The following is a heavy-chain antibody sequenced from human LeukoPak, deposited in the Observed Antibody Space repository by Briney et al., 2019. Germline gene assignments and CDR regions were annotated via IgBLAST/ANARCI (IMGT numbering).Heavy chain of an antibody. CDR2: TYYRSKWYN. CDR1: GDSVSSNSAA. Sequence: SQTLSLTCAISGDSVSSNSAAWNWIRQSPSRGLEWLGRTYYRSKWYNDYAVSVKSRITINPDTSKNQFSLQLNSVTPEDTAVYYCAKGYCFNGVCRLFDCWGQGTLVTVSS. V-gene: IGHV6-1*01. D-gene: IGHD2-8*01. J-gene: IGHJ4*02. CDR3: AKGYCFNGVCRLFDC.